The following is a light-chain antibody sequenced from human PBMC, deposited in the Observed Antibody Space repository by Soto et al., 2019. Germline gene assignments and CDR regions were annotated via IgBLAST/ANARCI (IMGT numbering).Light chain of an antibody. J-gene: IGLJ2*01. Sequence: QPVLTQPASVSGSPGQSITISCAGTTSDVGAYDYVSWYQQQPGKAPKLMIYEVSNRPSGVSNRFSGSKSGNSASLSISGLQAEDEAEYYCSSYTDINTVIFGGGTKVTVL. V-gene: IGLV2-14*01. CDR1: TSDVGAYDY. CDR3: SSYTDINTVI. CDR2: EVS.